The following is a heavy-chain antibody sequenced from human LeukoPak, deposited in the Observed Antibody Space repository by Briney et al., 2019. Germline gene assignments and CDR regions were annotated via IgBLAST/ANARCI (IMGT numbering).Heavy chain of an antibody. CDR3: ARGYDSSGHYCPSDY. V-gene: IGHV4-38-2*02. Sequence: SETLSLTCTVSGYSISSGYYWGWIRQPPGKGLEWIGSIYHSGGTYYNPSLKSRVTISVDTSKNQFSLKLSSVTAADTAVYYCARGYDSSGHYCPSDYWGQGTLVTVSS. D-gene: IGHD3-22*01. J-gene: IGHJ4*02. CDR1: GYSISSGYY. CDR2: IYHSGGT.